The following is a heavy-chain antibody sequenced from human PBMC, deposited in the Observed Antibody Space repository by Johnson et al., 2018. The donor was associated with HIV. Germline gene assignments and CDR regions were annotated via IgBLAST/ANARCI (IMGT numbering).Heavy chain of an antibody. V-gene: IGHV3-7*03. D-gene: IGHD1-26*01. CDR3: ARERDSIAGAPYDFDF. CDR2: IKQDGSEK. Sequence: MQLVESGGGLVQPGGYLRLSCAASGFTFSSYWMSWVRQAPGKGLEWVANIKQDGSEKYYVDSVRGRFTISRDNAKNSLYLQMNSLRAEDTAVYYCARERDSIAGAPYDFDFWGQGTMVTVSS. J-gene: IGHJ3*01. CDR1: GFTFSSYW.